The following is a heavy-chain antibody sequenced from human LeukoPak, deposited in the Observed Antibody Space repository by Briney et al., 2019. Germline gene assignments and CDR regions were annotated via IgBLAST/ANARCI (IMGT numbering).Heavy chain of an antibody. CDR2: ISTSSTYI. CDR1: GFTFSGYT. CDR3: ARDPDHSGTLVY. J-gene: IGHJ4*02. V-gene: IGHV3-21*01. D-gene: IGHD1-26*01. Sequence: GGSLRLSCAASGFTFSGYTIHWVRQAPGKGLEWVSSISTSSTYIYYTESAKGRFTISRDDAKNSLYLQMNSLRAEDTAVYYCARDPDHSGTLVYWGQGTLVTVSS.